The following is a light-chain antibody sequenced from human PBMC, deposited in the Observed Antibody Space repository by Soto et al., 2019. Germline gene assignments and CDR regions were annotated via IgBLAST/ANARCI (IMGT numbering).Light chain of an antibody. CDR2: GAS. Sequence: EIVLTQSPGTLSLSPGERATLSCRASQSISSNYLAWYQQKRGQAPRLLIYGASSRATGIPTRFSGSGSGTDFALTISRLEPEDFAVYYCQQNDTATRTFGQGTKVEI. J-gene: IGKJ1*01. CDR1: QSISSNY. CDR3: QQNDTATRT. V-gene: IGKV3-20*01.